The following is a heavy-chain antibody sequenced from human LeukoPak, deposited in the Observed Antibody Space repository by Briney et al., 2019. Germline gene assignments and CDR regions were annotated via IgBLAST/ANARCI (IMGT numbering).Heavy chain of an antibody. J-gene: IGHJ4*02. CDR2: IYYSEST. Sequence: SETLSLTCTVSGGSISSSRYYWGWIRHPPGKGLEWIGNIYYSESTYYNPSLKGRVTISVDTSKNQFSLKLSSVTAADTAVYYCAKQRRDGYNYFDYWGQGTLVTVSS. D-gene: IGHD5-24*01. CDR3: AKQRRDGYNYFDY. V-gene: IGHV4-39*01. CDR1: GGSISSSRYY.